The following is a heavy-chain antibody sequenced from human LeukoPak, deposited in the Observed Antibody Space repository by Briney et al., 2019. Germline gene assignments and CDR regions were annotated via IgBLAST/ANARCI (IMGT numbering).Heavy chain of an antibody. V-gene: IGHV3-23*01. Sequence: AGGSLRLSCAASGFTLSNFWMHWVPQAPGKGLEWFSAISGSGGSTYYAVSVKGLFTISRDNSKNTLYLQMNSLRAEDTAVYYCAKEGNYGSGSYDYWGQGTLVTVSS. CDR1: GFTLSNFW. CDR2: ISGSGGST. CDR3: AKEGNYGSGSYDY. D-gene: IGHD3-10*01. J-gene: IGHJ4*02.